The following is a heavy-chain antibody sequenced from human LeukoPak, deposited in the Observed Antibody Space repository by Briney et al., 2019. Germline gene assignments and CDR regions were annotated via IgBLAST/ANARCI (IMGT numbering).Heavy chain of an antibody. V-gene: IGHV3-23*01. J-gene: IGHJ4*02. Sequence: GGSLRLSCAASGFTFDDYAMHWVRQAPGKGLEWVSAISGSGSSGGSTYYADSVKGRFTISRDNSKNTLYLQMNSLRAEDTAVYYCAKSGYNRFDYWGQGTLVTVSS. CDR1: GFTFDDYA. CDR2: ISGSGSSGGST. D-gene: IGHD5-24*01. CDR3: AKSGYNRFDY.